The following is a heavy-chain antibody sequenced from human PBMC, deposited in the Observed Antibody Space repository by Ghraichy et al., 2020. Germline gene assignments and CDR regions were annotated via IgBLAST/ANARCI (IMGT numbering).Heavy chain of an antibody. J-gene: IGHJ4*02. Sequence: SETLSLTCTVSGGSISSSSYYWGWIRQPPGKGLEWIGSIYYSGSTYYNPSLKSRVTISVDTSKNQFSLKLSSVTAADTAVYYCARRIVATIGFDYWGQGTMVTVSS. CDR3: ARRIVATIGFDY. CDR2: IYYSGST. D-gene: IGHD5-12*01. CDR1: GGSISSSSYY. V-gene: IGHV4-39*01.